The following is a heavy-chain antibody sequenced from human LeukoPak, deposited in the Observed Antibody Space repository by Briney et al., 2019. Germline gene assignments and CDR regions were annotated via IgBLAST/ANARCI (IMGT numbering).Heavy chain of an antibody. D-gene: IGHD3-16*01. CDR2: IYYSGST. CDR1: GGSISSYY. CDR3: MTFSWGSYAFDI. Sequence: PSETLSHTCTVSGGSISSYYWSWIRQPPGKGLEWIGYIYYSGSTNYNPSLKSRVTMSVDTSKNQFSLKLSSVTAADTAVYYCMTFSWGSYAFDIWGQGTMVTVSS. V-gene: IGHV4-59*01. J-gene: IGHJ3*02.